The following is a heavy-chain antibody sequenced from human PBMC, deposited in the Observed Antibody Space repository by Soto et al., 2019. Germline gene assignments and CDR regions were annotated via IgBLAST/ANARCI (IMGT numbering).Heavy chain of an antibody. CDR1: GVTFSSYA. D-gene: IGHD3-22*01. J-gene: IGHJ5*02. CDR3: ARDSRNYYDSSGYLNWFDP. CDR2: IIPIFGTA. V-gene: IGHV1-69*13. Sequence: GASVKVSCKASGVTFSSYAISWVRQAPGQGLEWMGGIIPIFGTANYAQKFQGRVTITADESTSTAYMELSSLRSEDTAVYYCARDSRNYYDSSGYLNWFDPWGQGTLVTVSS.